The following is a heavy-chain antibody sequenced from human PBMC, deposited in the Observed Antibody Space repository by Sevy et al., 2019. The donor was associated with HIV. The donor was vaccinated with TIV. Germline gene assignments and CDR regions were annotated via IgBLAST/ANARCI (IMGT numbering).Heavy chain of an antibody. J-gene: IGHJ5*02. Sequence: GGSLRLSCAASGFTVSSYYMSWVRQAPGKGLEWVSVIDSGGSTYYADSVKGRFTISRDNSKSTVYLQMNGLRAEDTALYYCSRGWGESWGQGTLVTVSS. CDR3: SRGWGES. V-gene: IGHV3-53*01. D-gene: IGHD1-26*01. CDR2: IDSGGST. CDR1: GFTVSSYY.